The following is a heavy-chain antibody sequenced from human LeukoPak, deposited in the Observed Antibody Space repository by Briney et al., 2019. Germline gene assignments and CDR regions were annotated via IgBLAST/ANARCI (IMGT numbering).Heavy chain of an antibody. V-gene: IGHV4-4*02. CDR1: GGSLSSSNW. CDR3: ARRRYSGYDFDY. D-gene: IGHD5-12*01. J-gene: IGHJ4*02. Sequence: SETLSLTCAVSGGSLSSSNWWSWVRQPPGKGLEWIGEIYHSGSTNYNPSLKSRVTISVDKSKNQFSLKLSSVTAADTAVYYCARRRYSGYDFDYWGQGTLSPSPQ. CDR2: IYHSGST.